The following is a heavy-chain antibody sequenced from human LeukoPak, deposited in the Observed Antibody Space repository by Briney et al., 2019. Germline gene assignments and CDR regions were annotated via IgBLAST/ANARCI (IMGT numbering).Heavy chain of an antibody. CDR2: ISTDGGRT. J-gene: IGHJ3*01. D-gene: IGHD2-15*01. CDR3: SPGFAFDV. V-gene: IGHV3-74*01. Sequence: GGSLRLSCAASGFTFTDYWMHWVRQRPGEGLVWVSHISTDGGRTNYADSVKGRFTTSRDNTKNTVYLQMSSLRAEDAAVYYCSPGFAFDVWGQGTMVTVSS. CDR1: GFTFTDYW.